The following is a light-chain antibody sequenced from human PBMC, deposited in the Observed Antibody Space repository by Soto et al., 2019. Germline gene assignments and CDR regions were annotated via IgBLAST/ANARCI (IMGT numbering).Light chain of an antibody. CDR1: QSVTTSY. CDR3: QQYGSSPFT. V-gene: IGKV3-20*01. CDR2: GAS. J-gene: IGKJ4*01. Sequence: EIVLTQSPGTLSLSPGERATLSCRASQSVTTSYLAWYQHKPGQAPRLLIYGASWRATGIPDRFSGGGSGTDFTLTISRLEPEDFAVYYCQQYGSSPFTFGGGTKV.